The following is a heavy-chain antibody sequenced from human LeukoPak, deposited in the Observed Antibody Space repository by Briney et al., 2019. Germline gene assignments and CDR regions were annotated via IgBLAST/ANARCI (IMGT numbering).Heavy chain of an antibody. V-gene: IGHV4-34*01. Sequence: SETLSLICAVYGGSFSGYYWSWIRQPPGKGLEWIGEINHSGSTNYNPSLKSRVTISVDTSKNQFSLKLSSVTAADTAVYYCARVYCSSWRKFSSEYFQHCGQGTLVTVSS. CDR2: INHSGST. CDR1: GGSFSGYY. J-gene: IGHJ1*01. D-gene: IGHD6-13*01. CDR3: ARVYCSSWRKFSSEYFQH.